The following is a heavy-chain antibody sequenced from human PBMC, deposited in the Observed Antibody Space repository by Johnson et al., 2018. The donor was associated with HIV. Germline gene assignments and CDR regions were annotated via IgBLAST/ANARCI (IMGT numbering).Heavy chain of an antibody. CDR3: ARGGYSRSSVVGTPFFADAFDI. CDR1: GFTFSSYD. V-gene: IGHV3-13*01. CDR2: IGTAGDT. D-gene: IGHD6-6*01. J-gene: IGHJ3*02. Sequence: VQLVESGGGLVQPGGSLRLSCAASGFTFSSYDMHWVRQATGKGLEWVSAIGTAGDTYYPGSVKGRFTISRENAKNSLYLQMISLRAGDTAVYYCARGGYSRSSVVGTPFFADAFDIWGQGTMVTVSS.